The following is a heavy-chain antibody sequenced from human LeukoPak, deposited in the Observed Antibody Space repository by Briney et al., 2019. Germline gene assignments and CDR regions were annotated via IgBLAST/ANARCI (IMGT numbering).Heavy chain of an antibody. D-gene: IGHD3-10*01. CDR2: IYYSGST. CDR3: ASHYFDDAFDV. CDR1: GGSISSYY. V-gene: IGHV4-59*08. Sequence: SETLSLTCTVSGGSISSYYWSWIRQPPGKGLEWIGYIYYSGSTNYNPSLKSRVTISLDASKNQFSLKLSSVTAADTAVYYCASHYFDDAFDVWGQGTMVTVSS. J-gene: IGHJ3*01.